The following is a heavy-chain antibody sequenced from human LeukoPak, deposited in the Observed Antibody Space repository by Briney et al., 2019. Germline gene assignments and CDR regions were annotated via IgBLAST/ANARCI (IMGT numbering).Heavy chain of an antibody. V-gene: IGHV4-34*01. D-gene: IGHD5-12*01. CDR1: GGSFSGYY. J-gene: IGHJ4*02. CDR2: INHSGST. CDR3: ARSAVATDFDY. Sequence: YPSETLSLTCAVYGGSFSGYYWSWIRQPPGKGLEWIGEINHSGSTNYNPSLKSRVTISVDTSKNQFSLKLSSVTAADTAVYYCARSAVATDFDYWGQGTLVTVSS.